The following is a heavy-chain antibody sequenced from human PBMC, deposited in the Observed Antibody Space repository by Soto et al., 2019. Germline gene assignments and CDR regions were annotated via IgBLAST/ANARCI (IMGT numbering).Heavy chain of an antibody. Sequence: SVKVSCKASGYTFTSYYMHWVRQAPGQGLEWMVIINPSGGSTSYAQKFQGRVTMTRDTSTSTVYMELSSLRSEDTAVYYCAREPTYYYDSSGPSAFDIWGQGTMVTVS. D-gene: IGHD3-22*01. V-gene: IGHV1-46*01. CDR1: GYTFTSYY. CDR3: AREPTYYYDSSGPSAFDI. J-gene: IGHJ3*02. CDR2: INPSGGST.